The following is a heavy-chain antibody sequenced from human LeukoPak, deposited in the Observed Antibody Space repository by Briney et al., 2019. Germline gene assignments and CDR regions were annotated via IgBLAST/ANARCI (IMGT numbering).Heavy chain of an antibody. CDR2: ISGSGGNT. J-gene: IGHJ3*02. D-gene: IGHD3-10*01. CDR3: ARPHGSGSYAFDI. V-gene: IGHV3-23*01. Sequence: WGSLRLSCAASGFTFSRYAMSWVRQPPGKGLEWVSAISGSGGNTYYPDSVKGRFTISRDNYKNTLYLQMNSLRAEDTAVYYCARPHGSGSYAFDIWGQGTMVTVSS. CDR1: GFTFSRYA.